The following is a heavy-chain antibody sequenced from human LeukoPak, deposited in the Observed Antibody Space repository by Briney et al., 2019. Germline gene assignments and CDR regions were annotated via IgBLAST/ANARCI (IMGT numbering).Heavy chain of an antibody. D-gene: IGHD1-1*01. CDR3: ARGPPRGKYYYMDV. V-gene: IGHV3-9*01. Sequence: GGSLILSCAASGFTFDDYAMHWVRQAPGKGLEWVSGISWNSGSIGYADSVKGRFTLSRDNAKNSLYLQMNSLTAGDTVVYYCARGPPRGKYYYMDVWGKGTTVTVSS. CDR2: ISWNSGSI. CDR1: GFTFDDYA. J-gene: IGHJ6*03.